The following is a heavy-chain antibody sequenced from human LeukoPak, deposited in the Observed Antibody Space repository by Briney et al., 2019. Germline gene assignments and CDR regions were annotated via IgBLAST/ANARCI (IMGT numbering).Heavy chain of an antibody. CDR3: AKGLRSGTFYNTFDS. Sequence: GGSLRLSCAASGFTFNDYAIHWVRQAPGKGLEWVSLIGGDGGEIYYADSVKGRFTISRDNSKASVYLQMNSLTTEDTALYYCAKGLRSGTFYNTFDSWGQGTLVTVSS. V-gene: IGHV3-43*02. CDR1: GFTFNDYA. J-gene: IGHJ4*02. D-gene: IGHD3-10*01. CDR2: IGGDGGEI.